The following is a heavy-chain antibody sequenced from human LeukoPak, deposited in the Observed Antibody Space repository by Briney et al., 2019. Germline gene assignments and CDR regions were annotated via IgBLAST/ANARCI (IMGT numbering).Heavy chain of an antibody. CDR1: GGSISSSSYY. V-gene: IGHV4-39*07. Sequence: SETLSLTCTVSGGSISSSSYYWGWIRQPPGKGLEWIGSIYYSGSTYYNPSLKSRVTISVDTSKNQFSLKLSSVTAADTAVYYCARDYYYDSSGYYYEGYNWFDPWGQGTLVTVSS. D-gene: IGHD3-22*01. J-gene: IGHJ5*02. CDR3: ARDYYYDSSGYYYEGYNWFDP. CDR2: IYYSGST.